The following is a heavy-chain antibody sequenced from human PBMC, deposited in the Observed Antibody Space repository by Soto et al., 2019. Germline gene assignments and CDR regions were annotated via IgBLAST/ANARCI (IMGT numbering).Heavy chain of an antibody. D-gene: IGHD6-13*01. Sequence: PSETLSLTCAVYGGSVSGYYWTWIRQPPGKGLEWIGEISHTGSTNYNPSLKGRVIISVDTSENQFSLRLSSVTAADTAVYYCARTLYYSSTWYRNWFDPWGQGTLVTVSS. J-gene: IGHJ5*02. CDR1: GGSVSGYY. CDR3: ARTLYYSSTWYRNWFDP. CDR2: ISHTGST. V-gene: IGHV4-34*01.